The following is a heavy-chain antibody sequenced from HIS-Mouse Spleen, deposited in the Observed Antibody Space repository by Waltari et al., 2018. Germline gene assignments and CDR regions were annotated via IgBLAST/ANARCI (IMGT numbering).Heavy chain of an antibody. CDR3: AKASSGWLDY. J-gene: IGHJ4*02. V-gene: IGHV3-30*18. CDR1: GFTFSRYG. D-gene: IGHD6-19*01. Sequence: QVQLVESGGGMVQPGRSLRLSLAASGFTFSRYGLHWVRQAPGKGLEWVAVISYDGSNKYYADSVKGRFTISRDNSKNTLYLQMNSLRAEDTAVYYCAKASSGWLDYWGQGTLVTVSS. CDR2: ISYDGSNK.